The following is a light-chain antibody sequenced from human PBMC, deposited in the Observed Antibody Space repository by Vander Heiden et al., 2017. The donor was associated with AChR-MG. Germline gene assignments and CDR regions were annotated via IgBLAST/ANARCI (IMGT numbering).Light chain of an antibody. CDR3: QQRINGHPQCT. V-gene: IGKV3-11*01. Sequence: EIVLTQSPATLSLSPGERATLSCRASQSVSSYLAWYQQKPGQAPRLLIYDASNRATGIQARFSGSGYGTDFNLTISSLELEDFEVYYCQQRINGHPQCTFGQRTKLEIK. CDR2: DAS. CDR1: QSVSSY. J-gene: IGKJ2*02.